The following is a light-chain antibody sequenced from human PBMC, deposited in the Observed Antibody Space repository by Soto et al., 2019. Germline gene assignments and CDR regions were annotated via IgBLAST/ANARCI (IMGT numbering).Light chain of an antibody. CDR2: GAS. CDR3: QQYNNWPLYT. Sequence: EIVLTQSPGTLSLSPGERATLSCRASQSVTTNLAWYQQKPGQAPRLLIYGASTRATGIPARFSGSGSGTEFTLTISSLQSEDFAVYYCQQYNNWPLYTFGQGTKVDIK. V-gene: IGKV3-15*01. J-gene: IGKJ2*01. CDR1: QSVTTN.